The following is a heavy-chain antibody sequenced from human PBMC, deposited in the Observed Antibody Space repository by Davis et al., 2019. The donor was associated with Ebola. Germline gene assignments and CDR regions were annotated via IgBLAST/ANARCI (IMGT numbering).Heavy chain of an antibody. V-gene: IGHV3-23*01. J-gene: IGHJ4*02. Sequence: GESLKISCAVSGFTFSTHAMSWVRQAPGKGLEWVSLISSSGGSTYYADSVKGRFTISRDNSKNTLYLQMNSLRAEDTAVYFCAKGLDSGIYYPFDYWGQGTLVTVSS. D-gene: IGHD1-26*01. CDR1: GFTFSTHA. CDR2: ISSSGGST. CDR3: AKGLDSGIYYPFDY.